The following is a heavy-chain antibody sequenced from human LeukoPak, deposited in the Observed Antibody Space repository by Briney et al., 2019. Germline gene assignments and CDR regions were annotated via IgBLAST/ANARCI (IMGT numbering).Heavy chain of an antibody. D-gene: IGHD4/OR15-4a*01. J-gene: IGHJ4*02. Sequence: GGSLRLSCAASGFTFSSYNMNWVRQAPGKGLEWVSYISPSSTRIDYAASVRGRFTISRDNAKSSLYLQVNSLRAEDTAVYYCARGPPYGARCDYLDYWGQGALVTVSS. CDR3: ARGPPYGARCDYLDY. V-gene: IGHV3-48*04. CDR2: ISPSSTRI. CDR1: GFTFSSYN.